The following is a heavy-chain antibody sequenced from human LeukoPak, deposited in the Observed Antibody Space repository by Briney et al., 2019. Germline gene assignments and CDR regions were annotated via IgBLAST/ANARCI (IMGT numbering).Heavy chain of an antibody. CDR2: ISYDGSHK. Sequence: AGSLRLSCAASGFTFSSYAMHWVRQAPGKGLEWVAVISYDGSHKYYAESVKGRFTISRDDSKNTLYLQMNSLRADDTAVYHCARGPDIAATGHLFDYWGQGTLVTVSS. V-gene: IGHV3-30*04. CDR1: GFTFSSYA. J-gene: IGHJ4*02. CDR3: ARGPDIAATGHLFDY. D-gene: IGHD6-25*01.